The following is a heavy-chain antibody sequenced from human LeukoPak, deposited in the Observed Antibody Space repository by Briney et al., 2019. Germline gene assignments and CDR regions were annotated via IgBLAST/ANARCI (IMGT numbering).Heavy chain of an antibody. V-gene: IGHV1-8*01. Sequence: ASVKVSCKASGYTFASYDINWVRQATGQGLEWMGWMNPNSGNTGYAQKFQGRVTMTRNTSISTAYMELSSLRSEDTAVYYCARTVLQLWNPFDYWGQGTLVTVSS. CDR3: ARTVLQLWNPFDY. CDR1: GYTFASYD. J-gene: IGHJ4*02. CDR2: MNPNSGNT. D-gene: IGHD5-18*01.